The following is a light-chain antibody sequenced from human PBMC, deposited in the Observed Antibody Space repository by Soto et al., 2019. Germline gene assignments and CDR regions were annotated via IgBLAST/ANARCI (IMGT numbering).Light chain of an antibody. CDR2: AVS. CDR1: QGIRKQ. CDR3: QQYHTWPVT. V-gene: IGKV3-15*01. Sequence: RVNKQATATGAEEQVGRVTCCGRASQGIRKQVAWYQHKPGQAPRLLISAVSTGATGVPARFSGSGSGTEFTLTINSLQSEDCATYYCQQYHTWPVTIGGGTKVDIK. J-gene: IGKJ4*01.